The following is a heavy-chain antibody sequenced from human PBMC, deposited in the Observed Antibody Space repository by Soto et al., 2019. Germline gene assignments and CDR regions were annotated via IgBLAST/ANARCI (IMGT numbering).Heavy chain of an antibody. CDR1: EYSCADYC. Sequence: VQPMKDWYSGVEYSCADYCSRRVLKMPGKGLEWMGIIYPGDSDTRYSPSFQGQVTISADKSISTAYLQWSSLKASDTAMYYCARRRSSSWCSDFWGKGTLVTVSP. CDR2: IYPGDSDT. D-gene: IGHD6-13*01. V-gene: IGHV5-51*01. J-gene: IGHJ4*02. CDR3: ARRRSSSWCSDF.